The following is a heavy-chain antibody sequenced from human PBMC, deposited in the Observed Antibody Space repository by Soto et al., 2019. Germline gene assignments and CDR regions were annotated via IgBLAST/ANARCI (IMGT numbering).Heavy chain of an antibody. D-gene: IGHD2-15*01. CDR1: GFTFSSYA. CDR3: ARVGLGDLHDILDY. V-gene: IGHV3-64*01. CDR2: ISSNGGST. Sequence: GGSLRLSCAASGFTFSSYAMHWVRQAPGKGLEYVSAISSNGGSTYYANSVKGRFTISRDNSKNTLYLQMGSLRAEDMAVYYCARVGLGDLHDILDYWGQGTLVTVSS. J-gene: IGHJ4*02.